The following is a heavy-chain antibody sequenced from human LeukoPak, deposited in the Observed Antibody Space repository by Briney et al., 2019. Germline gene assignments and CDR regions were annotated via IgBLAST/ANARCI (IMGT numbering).Heavy chain of an antibody. CDR2: IIPIFGTA. D-gene: IGHD3-10*01. Sequence: SVKVSCKASGATFSSYAISWVRQAPGQGLEWMEGIIPIFGTANYAQKFQGRVTITADKSTSTAYMELSSLRSEDTAVYYCASGPVRGVIMHDLYDYWGQGTLVTVSS. CDR3: ASGPVRGVIMHDLYDY. J-gene: IGHJ4*02. V-gene: IGHV1-69*06. CDR1: GATFSSYA.